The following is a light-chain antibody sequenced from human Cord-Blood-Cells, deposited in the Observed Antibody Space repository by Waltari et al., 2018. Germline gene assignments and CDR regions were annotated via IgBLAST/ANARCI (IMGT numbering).Light chain of an antibody. CDR3: QQYYRKLT. J-gene: IGKJ1*01. V-gene: IGKV4-1*01. Sequence: DIVLTPSADSLAVSLGERATINCKSSESVLYISNDKNYIAWYQQQPGQPPMLLIHCASTRESGVPDRFGGSCSVTYFTLTISSLQAEDVAVYYCQQYYRKLTFGQGAKVEI. CDR2: CAS. CDR1: ESVLYISNDKNY.